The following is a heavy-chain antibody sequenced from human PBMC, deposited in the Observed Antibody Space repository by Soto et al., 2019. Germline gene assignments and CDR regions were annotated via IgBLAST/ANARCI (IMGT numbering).Heavy chain of an antibody. J-gene: IGHJ6*02. CDR2: INHSGST. Sequence: SETLSLTCAVYGGSFSGYYWSWIRQPPGKGLEWIGEINHSGSTNYNPALKSRVTISVDTSKNQFSLKLSSVTAADTAVYYCARGLIVRRHHYYAMHVWGPATTVTVS. CDR1: GGSFSGYY. CDR3: ARGLIVRRHHYYAMHV. D-gene: IGHD1-26*01. V-gene: IGHV4-34*01.